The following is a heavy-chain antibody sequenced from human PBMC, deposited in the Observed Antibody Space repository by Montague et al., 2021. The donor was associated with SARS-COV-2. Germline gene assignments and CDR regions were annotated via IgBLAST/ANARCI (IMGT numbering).Heavy chain of an antibody. CDR2: ISGSGGST. CDR3: AKGSGGTIFGVVITYWYFDL. V-gene: IGHV3-23*01. CDR1: GFTFSSYA. J-gene: IGHJ2*01. Sequence: SLRLSCAASGFTFSSYAMSWVRQAPGKGLEWVSAISGSGGSTYYADSVKGRFTISRDNSKNTLYLQMNSLRAEDTAVYYCAKGSGGTIFGVVITYWYFDLWGRGTLVPVSS. D-gene: IGHD3-3*01.